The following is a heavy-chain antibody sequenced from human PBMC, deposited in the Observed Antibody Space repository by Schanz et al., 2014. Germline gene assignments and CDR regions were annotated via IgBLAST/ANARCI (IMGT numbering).Heavy chain of an antibody. V-gene: IGHV1-8*01. J-gene: IGHJ5*02. CDR1: GYTFISYG. CDR2: ISGSNGNT. CDR3: ARGRGCTGGSCYSWFDL. D-gene: IGHD2-15*01. Sequence: QVQLVQSGAEVRKPGASVKVSCKASGYTFISYGISWVRQAPGQGLEWLGWISGSNGNTNYTQKFQGRVTMTRNTSISTAYMELSSLRSEDTAVYYCARGRGCTGGSCYSWFDLWGQGTLVTVSS.